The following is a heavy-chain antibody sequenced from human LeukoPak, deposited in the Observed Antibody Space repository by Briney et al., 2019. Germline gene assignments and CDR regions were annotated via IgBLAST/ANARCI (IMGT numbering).Heavy chain of an antibody. CDR2: INHRGST. D-gene: IGHD2-15*01. CDR3: ASQDSDYSNFDY. CDR1: GGSFSPYY. V-gene: IGHV4-34*01. Sequence: SETLSLTCTVYGGSFSPYYWNWIRQPPGKGLEWIGEINHRGSTTYNPSLKSRVTISLDTSKNQFSLKLSSVTAADTAVYYCASQDSDYSNFDYWGQGTLVTVSS. J-gene: IGHJ4*02.